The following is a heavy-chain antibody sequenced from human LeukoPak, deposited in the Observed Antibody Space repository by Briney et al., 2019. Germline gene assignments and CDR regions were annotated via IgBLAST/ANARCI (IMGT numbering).Heavy chain of an antibody. CDR2: ISGSGGST. CDR3: ATNFANSGWYPYYYGMDV. D-gene: IGHD6-19*01. CDR1: GFTFSSYA. Sequence: GGSLRLSCAASGFTFSSYAMSWVRQAPGKGLEWVSAISGSGGSTYYADSVKGRFTIPRDNSKNTLYLQMNSLRAEDTAVYYCATNFANSGWYPYYYGMDVWGQGTTVTVSS. V-gene: IGHV3-23*01. J-gene: IGHJ6*02.